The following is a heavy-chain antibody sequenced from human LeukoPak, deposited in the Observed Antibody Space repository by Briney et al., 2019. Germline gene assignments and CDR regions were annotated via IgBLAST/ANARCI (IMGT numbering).Heavy chain of an antibody. D-gene: IGHD2-15*01. V-gene: IGHV4-4*09. J-gene: IGHJ4*02. CDR1: GGSISSYY. Sequence: SETLSLTCTVSGGSISSYYWSWIRQPPGKGLEWIGYIYTSGSTNYNPSLKSRVTISVDTSKNQFSLKLSSVIAADTAVYYCARLVSSYCSGGSCYVFDYWGQGTLVTVSS. CDR2: IYTSGST. CDR3: ARLVSSYCSGGSCYVFDY.